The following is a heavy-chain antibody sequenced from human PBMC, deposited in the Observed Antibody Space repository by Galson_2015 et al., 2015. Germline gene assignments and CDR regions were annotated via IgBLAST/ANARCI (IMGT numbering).Heavy chain of an antibody. D-gene: IGHD1-26*01. CDR2: INPSGGST. V-gene: IGHV1-46*01. CDR3: ARDVEWELPKRTRYYYYGMDV. CDR1: GYTFTSYY. J-gene: IGHJ6*02. Sequence: SVKVSCKASGYTFTSYYMHWVRQAPGQGLEWMGIINPSGGSTSYAQKFQGRVTMTRDTSTSTVYMELSSLRSEDTAVYYCARDVEWELPKRTRYYYYGMDVWGQGTTVTVSS.